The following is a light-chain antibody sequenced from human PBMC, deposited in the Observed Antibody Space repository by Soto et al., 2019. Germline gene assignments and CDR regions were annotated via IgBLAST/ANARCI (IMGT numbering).Light chain of an antibody. J-gene: IGKJ2*02. CDR3: QQYGSSPCT. CDR2: GAS. V-gene: IGKV3-20*01. CDR1: QSVSSSY. Sequence: EIVLTQSPGTLSLSPGERATLSCRASQSVSSSYLAWYQQKPGQAPRLLIYGASSRATGIADRFSGSGSGTDFTLTIIRLEPEDFAVYYCQQYGSSPCTFGQGTKLEIK.